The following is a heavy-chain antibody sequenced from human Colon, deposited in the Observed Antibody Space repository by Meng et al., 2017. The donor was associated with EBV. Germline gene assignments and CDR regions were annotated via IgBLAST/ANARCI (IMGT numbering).Heavy chain of an antibody. V-gene: IGHV4-39*07. Sequence: QLQRQESGPGLVRPSETLSLTCSVSGDSISGSGAYWGWVRQPPGKGLEWIGNIYYTGSTYYNPSLKSRVTISVDTSKNQFSLKVTSMTAADTAVYYCARDGPLLWGPGTLVTVSS. CDR3: ARDGPLL. J-gene: IGHJ4*02. CDR1: GDSISGSGAY. CDR2: IYYTGST.